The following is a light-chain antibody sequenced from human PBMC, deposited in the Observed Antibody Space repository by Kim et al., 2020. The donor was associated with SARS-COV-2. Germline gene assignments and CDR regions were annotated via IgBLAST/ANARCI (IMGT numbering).Light chain of an antibody. J-gene: IGKJ5*01. Sequence: AEAVGDRVTITCQASQDITNYLNWYQQQPGKAPKLLIYDASILEAGVPSRFSGRGSGTDFSFTISNLQPEDVATYYCQQYDTLITFGQGTRLEIK. V-gene: IGKV1-33*01. CDR3: QQYDTLIT. CDR2: DAS. CDR1: QDITNY.